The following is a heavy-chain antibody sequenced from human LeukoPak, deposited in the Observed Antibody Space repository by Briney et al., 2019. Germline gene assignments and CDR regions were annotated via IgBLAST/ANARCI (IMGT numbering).Heavy chain of an antibody. CDR1: GGSISSGGYY. V-gene: IGHV4-30-2*02. CDR3: AKGVGVVAANHYYYYGMDV. D-gene: IGHD2-15*01. Sequence: SETLSLTCTVSGGSISSGGYYWSWIRQPPGKGLEWIGYIYHSGSTYYNPSLKSRGTISVDRSKNQFSLKLSSVTAADTAVYYCAKGVGVVAANHYYYYGMDVWGQGTTVTVSS. CDR2: IYHSGST. J-gene: IGHJ6*02.